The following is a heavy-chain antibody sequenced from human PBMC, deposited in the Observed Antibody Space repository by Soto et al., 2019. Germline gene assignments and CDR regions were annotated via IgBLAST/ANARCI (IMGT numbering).Heavy chain of an antibody. CDR3: ATGDGDGYPLEYFQH. V-gene: IGHV4-31*03. J-gene: IGHJ1*01. D-gene: IGHD5-12*01. CDR2: IYYSGST. Sequence: SETLSLTCTVSGGSISSGGYYWSWLRKHPGKGLEWIGYIYYSGSTYYNPSLKSRVTISVDTSKNQFSLKLSSVTAADTAVYYCATGDGDGYPLEYFQHWGQGTLVTCSS. CDR1: GGSISSGGYY.